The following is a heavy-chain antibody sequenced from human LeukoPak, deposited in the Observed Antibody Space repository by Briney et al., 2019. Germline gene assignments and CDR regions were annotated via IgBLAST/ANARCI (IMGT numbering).Heavy chain of an antibody. V-gene: IGHV4-31*03. D-gene: IGHD7-27*01. CDR3: ARGGQLGIAVDY. Sequence: PSQTLSLTCTVSGGSISSGDYYWSWIRQHPGKGLEWIGYVYYSGSTYYNPSLKGRVTISVDTSKNQSSLKLSSVTAADPAVYYCARGGQLGIAVDYWGQGTLVTVSS. CDR1: GGSISSGDYY. CDR2: VYYSGST. J-gene: IGHJ4*02.